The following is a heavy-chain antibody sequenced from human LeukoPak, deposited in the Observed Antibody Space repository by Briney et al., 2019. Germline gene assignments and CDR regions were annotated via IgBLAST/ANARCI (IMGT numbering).Heavy chain of an antibody. D-gene: IGHD5-12*01. J-gene: IGHJ4*02. CDR1: GGTFSSYA. V-gene: IGHV1-69*05. CDR2: IIPIFGTA. CDR3: ARVEATELGLDY. Sequence: ASVKVSCKASGGTFSSYAISWVRQAPGQGLEWMGGIIPIFGTANYAQKFQGRVTITTDESTSTAYMELSSLRSEDTAVYYCARVEATELGLDYWGQGTLVTVSS.